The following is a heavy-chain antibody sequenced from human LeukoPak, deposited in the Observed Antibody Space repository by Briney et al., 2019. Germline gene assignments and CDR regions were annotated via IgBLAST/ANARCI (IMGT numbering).Heavy chain of an antibody. V-gene: IGHV1-69*01. Sequence: WVKVSCKASGGTFRSFAISWVRQAPGQGLEWMVGIIPIFRTANYAQKFQGRVSITADESTSTAYMELSSLRSEDTAVYYCARALRYYSDSSGYAFDYWGQGTLVTVSS. CDR2: IIPIFRTA. D-gene: IGHD3-22*01. J-gene: IGHJ4*02. CDR1: GGTFRSFA. CDR3: ARALRYYSDSSGYAFDY.